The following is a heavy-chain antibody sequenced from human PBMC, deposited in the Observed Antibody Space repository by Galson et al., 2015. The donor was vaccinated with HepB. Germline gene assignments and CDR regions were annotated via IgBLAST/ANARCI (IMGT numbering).Heavy chain of an antibody. D-gene: IGHD3-22*01. CDR3: VKDGGGNYYDSSGYMGGAFDI. J-gene: IGHJ3*02. CDR1: GFTFSSYA. Sequence: SLRLSCAASGFTFSSYAMHWVRQAPGKGLEYVSAISSNGGSTYYADSVKGRFTISRDNSKNTLYLQMSSLRAEGTAVYYCVKDGGGNYYDSSGYMGGAFDIWGQGTMVTVSS. CDR2: ISSNGGST. V-gene: IGHV3-64D*06.